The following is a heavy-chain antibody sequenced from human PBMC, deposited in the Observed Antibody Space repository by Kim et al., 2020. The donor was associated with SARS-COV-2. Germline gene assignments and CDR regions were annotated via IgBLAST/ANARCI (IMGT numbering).Heavy chain of an antibody. CDR1: GFTFSSYG. J-gene: IGHJ6*02. CDR2: IWYDGSNK. CDR3: ARDSRPLEYHYYGMDV. Sequence: GGSLRLSCAASGFTFSSYGMHWVRQAPGKGLEWVAVIWYDGSNKYYADSVKGRFTISRDNSKNTLYLQMNSLRAEDTAVYYCARDSRPLEYHYYGMDVWGQGTTVTVSS. V-gene: IGHV3-33*01. D-gene: IGHD6-6*01.